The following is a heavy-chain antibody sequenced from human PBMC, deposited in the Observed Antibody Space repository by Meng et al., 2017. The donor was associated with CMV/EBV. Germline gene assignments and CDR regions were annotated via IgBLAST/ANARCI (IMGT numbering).Heavy chain of an antibody. V-gene: IGHV1-2*02. CDR1: GYTFTDYQ. CDR2: ISPNNGGT. J-gene: IGHJ3*02. CDR3: ASKMYYDFWSAYRGTEGVDPFNI. D-gene: IGHD3-3*01. Sequence: ASVKVSCKASGYTFTDYQMHWVRQAPGQGLEWMGWISPNNGGTKYAQKFQGRVTMTRDTSISTAYMELNRLTYDDTAVYCCASKMYYDFWSAYRGTEGVDPFNIWGQGTLVTVSS.